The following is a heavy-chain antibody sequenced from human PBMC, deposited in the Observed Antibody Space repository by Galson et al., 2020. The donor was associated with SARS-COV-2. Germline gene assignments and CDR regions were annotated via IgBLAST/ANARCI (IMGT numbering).Heavy chain of an antibody. Sequence: GESLKISCAASAFTFSNYAMSWVRQAPGRGLEWVSTISGSGASTYYADSVKGRFTISRDNSKNTVYLQMSNLRAEDTAVYYCAKIPGGWKNDAFDIWGQGTMVTVSS. CDR2: ISGSGAST. CDR3: AKIPGGWKNDAFDI. D-gene: IGHD1-1*01. V-gene: IGHV3-23*01. J-gene: IGHJ3*02. CDR1: AFTFSNYA.